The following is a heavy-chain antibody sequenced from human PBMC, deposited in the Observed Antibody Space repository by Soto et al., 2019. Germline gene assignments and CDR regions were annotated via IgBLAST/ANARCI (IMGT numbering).Heavy chain of an antibody. D-gene: IGHD3-16*02. CDR2: VSPIFETA. CDR3: TRVVIPGFGSYYGMDV. J-gene: IGHJ6*02. CDR1: GGAFSSYA. Sequence: QVQLVQSGAEVKKPGSSVKVSCEASGGAFSSYAISWVRQAPGQGLEWMGGVSPIFETAKYAQKFQGRVTITADKSTGIAYMELSSLRSDDTAVYYCTRVVIPGFGSYYGMDVWGQGTTVTVSS. V-gene: IGHV1-69*06.